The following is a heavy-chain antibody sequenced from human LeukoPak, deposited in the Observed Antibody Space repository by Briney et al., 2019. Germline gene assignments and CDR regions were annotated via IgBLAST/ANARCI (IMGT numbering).Heavy chain of an antibody. J-gene: IGHJ4*02. CDR1: GFTFSSYW. CDR2: IKHDGSER. CDR3: ARGGYYDSSGYYVNY. V-gene: IGHV3-7*01. D-gene: IGHD3-22*01. Sequence: GGSLRLSCAASGFTFSSYWMSWVRQAPGKGLEWVANIKHDGSERYYVDSVKGRFTISRDNAGNSLYRQMNSLRDEDTAVYYCARGGYYDSSGYYVNYWGQGTLVTVSS.